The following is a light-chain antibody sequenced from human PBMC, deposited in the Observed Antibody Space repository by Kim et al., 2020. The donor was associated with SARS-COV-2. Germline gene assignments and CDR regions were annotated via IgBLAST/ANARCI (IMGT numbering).Light chain of an antibody. Sequence: EIVMTQSPATLSVSPGERVTLSCRASQSISSNLGWYQQKPGQAPRLLIYGASTRATGIPARFSGSGSGTEFTLTISSLQSEDFAVYCCQQYNDWSWTFGQGTKVDIK. CDR3: QQYNDWSWT. J-gene: IGKJ1*01. CDR1: QSISSN. V-gene: IGKV3-15*01. CDR2: GAS.